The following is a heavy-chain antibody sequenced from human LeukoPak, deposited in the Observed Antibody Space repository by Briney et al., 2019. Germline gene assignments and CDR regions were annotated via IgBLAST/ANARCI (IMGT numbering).Heavy chain of an antibody. CDR1: GITVSNNY. CDR2: VYSGGST. D-gene: IGHD3-22*01. Sequence: PGGSLRLSCAASGITVSNNYMSWVRQAPGKGLEWVSVVYSGGSTYNADSVKGRFTISRDNSKNTLYLQMNSLRAEDTAVHYCARGLGYVSGTYYYYYGMDVWGQGTTVTVSS. J-gene: IGHJ6*02. V-gene: IGHV3-53*01. CDR3: ARGLGYVSGTYYYYYGMDV.